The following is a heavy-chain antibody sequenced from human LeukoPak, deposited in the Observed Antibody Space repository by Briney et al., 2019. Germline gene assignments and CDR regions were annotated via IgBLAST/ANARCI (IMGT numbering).Heavy chain of an antibody. CDR1: GFTFSSYW. D-gene: IGHD4-17*01. Sequence: GGSLRLSCAASGFTFSSYWMHWVRQAPGKGLVWVSRINSDGSSTSYADSVKGRFTISRDNAKNTLYLQMNSLRAEDTAVYYCAREALDYGDPFDYWGQGTLVTVSS. V-gene: IGHV3-74*01. CDR2: INSDGSST. CDR3: AREALDYGDPFDY. J-gene: IGHJ4*02.